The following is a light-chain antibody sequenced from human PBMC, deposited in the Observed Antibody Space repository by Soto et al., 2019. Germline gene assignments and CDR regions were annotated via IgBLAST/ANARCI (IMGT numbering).Light chain of an antibody. V-gene: IGKV1-5*01. J-gene: IGKJ1*01. CDR3: QHYKMYSPWT. CDR1: QSITTW. Sequence: DIQMTQSPSTLSSSLGDRVSITCRASQSITTWLAWYQQRPGKAPKLLXYDVSSLQSGVPSRFSGSGSGTEFTLTISSLQPDDFATYYCQHYKMYSPWTFGQVTKVDIK. CDR2: DVS.